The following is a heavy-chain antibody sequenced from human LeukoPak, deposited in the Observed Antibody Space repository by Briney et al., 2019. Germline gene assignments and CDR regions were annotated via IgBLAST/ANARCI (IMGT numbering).Heavy chain of an antibody. CDR1: GYTFTSYD. D-gene: IGHD5-12*01. V-gene: IGHV1-8*01. CDR3: ARVRGDSGYDPIDY. CDR2: MNPNSGNT. Sequence: SVKVSCKASGYTFTSYDINWVRQATGQGLEWMGWMNPNSGNTGYAQKFQGRVTMTRNTSISTAYMELSSLRSEDTAVYYCARVRGDSGYDPIDYWGQGTLVTVSS. J-gene: IGHJ4*02.